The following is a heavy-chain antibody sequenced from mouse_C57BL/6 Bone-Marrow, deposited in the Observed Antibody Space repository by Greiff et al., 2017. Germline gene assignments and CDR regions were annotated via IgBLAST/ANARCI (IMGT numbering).Heavy chain of an antibody. CDR2: IYPRSGNT. V-gene: IGHV1-81*01. J-gene: IGHJ3*01. CDR1: GYTFTSYG. CDR3: ARGYYGSSVAWFAY. D-gene: IGHD1-1*01. Sequence: QVQLQQSGAELARPGASVKLSCKASGYTFTSYGISWVKQRTGQGLEWIGEIYPRSGNTYYNEKFKGKATLTADKSSSTAYMELRSLTSEDSAVYFWARGYYGSSVAWFAYWGQGTLVTVSA.